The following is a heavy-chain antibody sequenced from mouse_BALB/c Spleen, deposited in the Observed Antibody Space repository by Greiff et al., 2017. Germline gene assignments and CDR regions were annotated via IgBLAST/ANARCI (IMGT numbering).Heavy chain of an antibody. Sequence: QVHVKQSGPGLVQPSQSLSITCTVSGFSLTSYGVHWVRQSPGKGLEWLGVIWSGGSTDYNAAFISRLSISKDNSKSQVFFKMNSLQADDTAIYYCARNGGNWDYAMDYWGQGTSVTVSS. CDR3: ARNGGNWDYAMDY. V-gene: IGHV2-4-1*01. CDR2: IWSGGST. CDR1: GFSLTSYG. D-gene: IGHD4-1*01. J-gene: IGHJ4*01.